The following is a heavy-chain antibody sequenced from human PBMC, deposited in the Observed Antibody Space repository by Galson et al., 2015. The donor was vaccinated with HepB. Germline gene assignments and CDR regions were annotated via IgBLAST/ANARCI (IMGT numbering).Heavy chain of an antibody. CDR1: GFSLSTSGVG. Sequence: PALVKPTQTLTLTCTFSGFSLSTSGVGVGWIRQPPGKALEWLALIYWDDDKRYSPSLKSRLTITKDTSKNQVVLTMTNMDPVDTATYYCAHVAAAGINDAFDIWGQGTMVTVSS. V-gene: IGHV2-5*02. CDR2: IYWDDDK. CDR3: AHVAAAGINDAFDI. J-gene: IGHJ3*02. D-gene: IGHD6-13*01.